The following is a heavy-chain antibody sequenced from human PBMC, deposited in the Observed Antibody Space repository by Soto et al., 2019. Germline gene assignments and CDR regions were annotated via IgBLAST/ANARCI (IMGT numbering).Heavy chain of an antibody. Sequence: TRALTCSGPVVCIISGFDSWSFIRQPPGKCLELIVYIYHSLSTYYSPSHEIRVTISVDRSKNQFSLKLSSVTSADTAVYCCASTLNGWLEQWGQGTMVNVSS. J-gene: IGHJ4*02. V-gene: IGHV4-30-2*01. CDR1: VVCIISGFDS. CDR3: ASTLNGWLEQ. D-gene: IGHD1-1*01. CDR2: IYHSLST.